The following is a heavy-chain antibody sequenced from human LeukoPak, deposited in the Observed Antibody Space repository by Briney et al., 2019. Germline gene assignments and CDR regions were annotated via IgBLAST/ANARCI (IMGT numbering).Heavy chain of an antibody. CDR3: SRGSILTQD. Sequence: PSETLSLTCSLSGGSITNYYWSWIRQPPGKGLEWIAWIYSSGNTNYNPSLKSRVSLSIDTSKNQFSLRLSSVTAADTAMYYCSRGSILTQDRGQGILVVVSS. CDR1: GGSITNYY. V-gene: IGHV4-4*08. J-gene: IGHJ4*02. D-gene: IGHD3-9*01. CDR2: IYSSGNT.